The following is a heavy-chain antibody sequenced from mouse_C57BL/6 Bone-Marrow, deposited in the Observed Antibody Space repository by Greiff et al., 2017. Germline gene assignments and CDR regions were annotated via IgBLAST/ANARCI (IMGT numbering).Heavy chain of an antibody. V-gene: IGHV1-64*01. CDR3: AREDDYYGSSYWYFDV. J-gene: IGHJ1*03. CDR2: IHPNSGST. D-gene: IGHD1-1*01. Sequence: QVQLQQPGAELVKPGASVKLSCKASGYTFTSYWMHWVKQRPGQGLEWIGMIHPNSGSTKYNEKFKSKATLTVDKSSSTAYMQLSSLTSEDSAVYYCAREDDYYGSSYWYFDVWGTGTTVTVSS. CDR1: GYTFTSYW.